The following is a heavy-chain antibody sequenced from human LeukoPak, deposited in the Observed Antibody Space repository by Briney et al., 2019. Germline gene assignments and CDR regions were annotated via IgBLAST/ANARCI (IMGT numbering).Heavy chain of an antibody. CDR2: IRYDGSNK. J-gene: IGHJ4*02. CDR1: GFTFSSYD. Sequence: GGSLRLSCAASGFTFSSYDIHWVRQAPGKGLEWVAFIRYDGSNKYYADSVRGRFTISRDNSKNTLYLQMNSLRAEDTAVYYCAKEGDYCSSTICYADYWGQGTLVTVSS. CDR3: AKEGDYCSSTICYADY. V-gene: IGHV3-30*02. D-gene: IGHD2-2*01.